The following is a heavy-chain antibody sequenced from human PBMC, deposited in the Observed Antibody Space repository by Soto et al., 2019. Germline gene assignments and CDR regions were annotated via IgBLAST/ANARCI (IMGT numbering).Heavy chain of an antibody. J-gene: IGHJ4*02. V-gene: IGHV3-30*18. D-gene: IGHD2-15*01. Sequence: QVQLVESGGGVVQPGRSPRLSCAASGFTFSNFGMHWVRQAPGKGLEWVAAISSDGGDKYYSHSVKDRFTISRDNSKNTLFLQMNSLRVEDTAVYYCVKGSEVARQELDHWGQGILLTVSS. CDR1: GFTFSNFG. CDR2: ISSDGGDK. CDR3: VKGSEVARQELDH.